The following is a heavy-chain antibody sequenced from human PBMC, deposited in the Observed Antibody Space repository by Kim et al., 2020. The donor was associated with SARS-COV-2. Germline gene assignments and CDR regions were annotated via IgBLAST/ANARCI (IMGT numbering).Heavy chain of an antibody. D-gene: IGHD2-2*01. CDR3: ARDCSSTSCYFDP. J-gene: IGHJ5*02. V-gene: IGHV4-4*02. Sequence: NPSLKSRVTISVDKSKNQFALKLSSVTAADTAVYYCARDCSSTSCYFDPWGQGTLVTVSS.